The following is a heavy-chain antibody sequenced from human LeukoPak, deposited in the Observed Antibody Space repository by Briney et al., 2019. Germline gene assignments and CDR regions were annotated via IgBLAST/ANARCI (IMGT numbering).Heavy chain of an antibody. CDR3: AKATLWFGTPSGDAFDI. CDR1: GFTFSSYG. CDR2: ISYDGSNK. D-gene: IGHD3-10*01. Sequence: GRSLRLSCAASGFTFSSYGMHWVRQAPGKGLEWVAVISYDGSNKYYADSVKGRFTISRDNSKNTLYLQMNSLRAEDTAVYYCAKATLWFGTPSGDAFDIWGQGTMVTVSS. V-gene: IGHV3-30*18. J-gene: IGHJ3*02.